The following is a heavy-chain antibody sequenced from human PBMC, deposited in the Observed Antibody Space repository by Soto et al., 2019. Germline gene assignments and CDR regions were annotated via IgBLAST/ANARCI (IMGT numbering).Heavy chain of an antibody. CDR2: IYHSGST. V-gene: IGHV4-31*03. CDR3: ARGGDGFDL. CDR1: GDXLTIGGHY. Sequence: XGLXRPSQTLSLTCSVSGDXLTIGGHYWTXIRQHPGKGLEWIGYIYHSGSTYYSPSLKSRVTISVDTSENQFSLKLTSMTAADTAVYYCARGGDGFDLWGQGKMVTVSS. J-gene: IGHJ3*01.